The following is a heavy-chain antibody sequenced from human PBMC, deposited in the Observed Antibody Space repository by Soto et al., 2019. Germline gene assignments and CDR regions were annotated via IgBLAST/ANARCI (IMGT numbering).Heavy chain of an antibody. D-gene: IGHD3-16*01. Sequence: SQPLSHTWTVSGGSISSRDCYWSWIRQTPGKGLEWIGYIYYSENTYYNPSLKSRVAISGDTSKNQFPLKLSSVTAADTAVYYCARHKIWAFDYWGQGTLVTVSS. V-gene: IGHV4-30-4*01. CDR3: ARHKIWAFDY. CDR1: GGSISSRDCY. CDR2: IYYSENT. J-gene: IGHJ4*02.